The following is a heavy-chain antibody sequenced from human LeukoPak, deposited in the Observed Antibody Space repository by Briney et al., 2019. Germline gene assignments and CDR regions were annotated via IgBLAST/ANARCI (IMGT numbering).Heavy chain of an antibody. CDR1: GFTFSSYA. CDR2: ISYDGSNK. D-gene: IGHD6-19*01. Sequence: GGSLRLSCAASGFTFSSYAMSWVRQAPGKGLEWVAVISYDGSNKYYADSVKGRFTISRDNSKNTLYLQMNSLRAEDTAVYYCARERGQWLAVLDYWGQGTLVTVSS. CDR3: ARERGQWLAVLDY. V-gene: IGHV3-30-3*01. J-gene: IGHJ4*02.